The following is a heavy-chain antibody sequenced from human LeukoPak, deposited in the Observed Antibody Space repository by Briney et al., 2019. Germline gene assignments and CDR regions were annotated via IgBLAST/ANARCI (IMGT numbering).Heavy chain of an antibody. J-gene: IGHJ4*02. V-gene: IGHV1-2*02. CDR3: AGEYCSGGSCRQGFDY. Sequence: ASVKVSCKASGYTFASYGINWVRQAPGQGLEWMGWINPNSGDTNHAQNFQGRVTLTRDTSISTAYMELSSLRSDDSAVYYCAGEYCSGGSCRQGFDYWGQGTLVTVSS. CDR2: INPNSGDT. CDR1: GYTFASYG. D-gene: IGHD2-15*01.